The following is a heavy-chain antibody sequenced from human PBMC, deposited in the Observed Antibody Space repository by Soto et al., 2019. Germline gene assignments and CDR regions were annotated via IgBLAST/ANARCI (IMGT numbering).Heavy chain of an antibody. CDR3: ARDSSKWNYFV. CDR2: IYDSGST. Sequence: SETLSLTCTVSGGSVSSGGFYWSWIRQPPGKGLEWIGYIYDSGSTNYNPSLKSRVTISVDTSKNQFSLKLSSVTAADTAVYYCARDSSKWNYFVWGQGTLVTVSS. D-gene: IGHD1-7*01. V-gene: IGHV4-61*08. J-gene: IGHJ4*02. CDR1: GGSVSSGGFY.